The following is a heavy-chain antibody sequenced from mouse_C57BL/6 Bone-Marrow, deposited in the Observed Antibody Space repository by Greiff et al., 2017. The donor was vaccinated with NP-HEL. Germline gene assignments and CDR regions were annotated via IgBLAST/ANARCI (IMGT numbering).Heavy chain of an antibody. J-gene: IGHJ4*01. CDR1: GYTFTSYW. CDR3: ARDPLYYYGSSGDYAMDY. D-gene: IGHD1-1*01. Sequence: QVQLQQPGAELVRPGTSVKLSCKASGYTFTSYWMHWVKQRPGQGLEWIGVIDPSDSYTNYNQKFKGKATLTVDTSSSTAYMQLSSLTSEDSAVYYCARDPLYYYGSSGDYAMDYWGQGTSVTVSS. CDR2: IDPSDSYT. V-gene: IGHV1-59*01.